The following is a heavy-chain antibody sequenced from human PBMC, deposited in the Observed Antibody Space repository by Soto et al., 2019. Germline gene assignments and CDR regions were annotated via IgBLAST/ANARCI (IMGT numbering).Heavy chain of an antibody. D-gene: IGHD5-12*01. CDR3: ARGRWLRSSFDY. CDR1: GGSFSGYH. CDR2: INHSGST. Sequence: SETLSLTCTVYGGSFSGYHWSWVRQPPGKGLEWIGEINHSGSTNFNPSLKSRITISVDTSKNQFSLKLSSVTAADTAVYYCARGRWLRSSFDYWGQGTLVTVSS. V-gene: IGHV4-34*01. J-gene: IGHJ4*02.